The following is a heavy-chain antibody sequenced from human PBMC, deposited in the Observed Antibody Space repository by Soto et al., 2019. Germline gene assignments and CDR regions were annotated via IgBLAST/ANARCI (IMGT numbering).Heavy chain of an antibody. CDR3: ARVGGKEGDDY. V-gene: IGHV1-3*01. CDR2: INAGNGNT. D-gene: IGHD3-16*01. J-gene: IGHJ4*02. Sequence: QVQLVQSGAEVKKPGASVKVSCKASGYTFTSYAMHWVRQAPGQRLEWMGWINAGNGNTKYSQKFQGRVTITRDTSARTAKRGRSSRGSKDTVVYYGARVGGKEGDDYGGREPRAPFSS. CDR1: GYTFTSYA.